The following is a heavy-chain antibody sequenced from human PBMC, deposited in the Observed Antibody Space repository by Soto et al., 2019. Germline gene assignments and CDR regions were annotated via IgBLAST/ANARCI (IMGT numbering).Heavy chain of an antibody. CDR1: GFIFSNYA. V-gene: IGHV3-33*01. Sequence: GGSLRLSCAASGFIFSNYAMHWVRQAPGKGLEWVAVIWYDGSSTIYADSVRGRFTLSRDNTKNTLYLQMNSLRAEDTAIYYCERANYYDSSGYYHYYWGQGTLVTVS. J-gene: IGHJ4*02. D-gene: IGHD3-22*01. CDR2: IWYDGSST. CDR3: ERANYYDSSGYYHYY.